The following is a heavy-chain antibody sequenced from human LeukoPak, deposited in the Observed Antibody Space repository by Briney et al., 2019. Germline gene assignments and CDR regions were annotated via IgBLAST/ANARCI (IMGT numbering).Heavy chain of an antibody. V-gene: IGHV1-18*01. CDR3: ARGDDYGDYWGLY. CDR1: GYTFTKYG. Sequence: ASVKVSCKASGYTFTKYGITWVRQAPGQGLEWMGWISTYNGNTNYAQKLQGRVTMTTDTSTSTAYMELRSLISDDAAVYYCARGDDYGDYWGLYWGQGTLVTVSS. J-gene: IGHJ4*02. D-gene: IGHD4-17*01. CDR2: ISTYNGNT.